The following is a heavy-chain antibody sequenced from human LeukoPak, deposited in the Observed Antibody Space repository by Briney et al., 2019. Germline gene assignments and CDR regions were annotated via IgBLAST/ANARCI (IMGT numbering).Heavy chain of an antibody. CDR1: GGSISTYY. Sequence: PSETLSLTCTVSGGSISTYYWSWIRQPPGKGLEWIGYIYYSGSTNYNPSLKSRVTISVDTSKNQFSLKLSSVTAADTAVYYRARVGSGSYLFDYWGQGTLVTVSS. D-gene: IGHD3-10*01. V-gene: IGHV4-59*01. J-gene: IGHJ4*02. CDR2: IYYSGST. CDR3: ARVGSGSYLFDY.